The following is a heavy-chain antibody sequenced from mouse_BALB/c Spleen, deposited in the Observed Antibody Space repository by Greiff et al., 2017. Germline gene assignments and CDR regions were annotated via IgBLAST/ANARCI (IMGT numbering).Heavy chain of an antibody. Sequence: DVQLQESGPGLVKPSQSLSLTCTVTGYSITSDYAWNWIRQFPGNKLEWMGYISYSGSTSYNPSLKSRISITRDTSKNQFFLQLNSVTTEDTATYYCARGHAMDYWGQGTSVTVSS. V-gene: IGHV3-2*02. J-gene: IGHJ4*01. CDR2: ISYSGST. CDR3: ARGHAMDY. CDR1: GYSITSDYA.